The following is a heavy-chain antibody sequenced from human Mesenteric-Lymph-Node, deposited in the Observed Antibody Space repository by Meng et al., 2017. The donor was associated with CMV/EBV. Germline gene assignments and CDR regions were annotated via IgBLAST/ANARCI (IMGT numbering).Heavy chain of an antibody. J-gene: IGHJ4*02. Sequence: GESLKISCTATGIIFSRYGMHWVRQAPGKGLQWVATLPYDGSEIHYADSVKGRFTISRDNSKNTLYLQMNSLRAEDTAVYYCAKDRQDIVVVPAAIAFDYWGQGTLVTVSS. D-gene: IGHD2-2*01. CDR3: AKDRQDIVVVPAAIAFDY. V-gene: IGHV3-30*02. CDR1: GIIFSRYG. CDR2: LPYDGSEI.